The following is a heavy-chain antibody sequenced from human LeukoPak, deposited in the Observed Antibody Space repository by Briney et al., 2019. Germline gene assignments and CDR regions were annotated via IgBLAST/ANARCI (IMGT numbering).Heavy chain of an antibody. CDR3: ARLTPRGKTLRYFDWIPYYYGMDA. J-gene: IGHJ6*02. D-gene: IGHD3-9*01. CDR1: GGSISSYY. CDR2: IYYSGST. Sequence: SETLSLTCTVSGGSISSYYWSWIRQPPGKGLEWIGYIYYSGSTNYNPSLKSRVTISVDTSKNQFSLKLSSVTAADTAVYYCARLTPRGKTLRYFDWIPYYYGMDAWGQGTTVTVSS. V-gene: IGHV4-59*08.